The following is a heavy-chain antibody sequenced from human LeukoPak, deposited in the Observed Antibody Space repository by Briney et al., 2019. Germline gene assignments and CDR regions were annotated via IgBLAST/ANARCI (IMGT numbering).Heavy chain of an antibody. CDR1: GFTFSRHG. J-gene: IGHJ5*02. CDR2: ISPSGDIK. V-gene: IGHV3-23*01. Sequence: GGSLRLSCVASGFTFSRHGMNWVRQAPGKGLEWVSGISPSGDIKYYVDSVKGRFTISRDNSKNTLYLQMNSLRAEDAAVYYCARPLKYYYGSETYFWFDPWGQGTLVTVSS. CDR3: ARPLKYYYGSETYFWFDP. D-gene: IGHD3-10*01.